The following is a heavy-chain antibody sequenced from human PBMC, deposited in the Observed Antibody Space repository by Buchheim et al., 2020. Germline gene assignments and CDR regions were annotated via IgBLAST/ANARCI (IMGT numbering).Heavy chain of an antibody. Sequence: QVQLQQWGAGLLKPSETLSLTCAVYGGSFSGYYWSWIRQPPGKGLEWIGEINHSGSTNYNPSLKSRVTTSVDTSKNKYSLNLSSVTAADTAVYYCARDRLRTKLKDWFDPWGQGTL. V-gene: IGHV4-34*01. J-gene: IGHJ5*02. CDR1: GGSFSGYY. D-gene: IGHD4-17*01. CDR2: INHSGST. CDR3: ARDRLRTKLKDWFDP.